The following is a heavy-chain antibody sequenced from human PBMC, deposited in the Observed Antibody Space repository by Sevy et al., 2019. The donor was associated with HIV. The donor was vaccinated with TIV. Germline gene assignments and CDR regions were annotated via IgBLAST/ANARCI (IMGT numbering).Heavy chain of an antibody. J-gene: IGHJ3*02. D-gene: IGHD3-3*01. V-gene: IGHV3-23*01. CDR1: GFTFSTHA. Sequence: GGSLRLSCAASGFTFSTHAMSWVRQAPGKGLEWVSGISGSGGSTYYADSVKGRFSISKDNYKNTLYLQMNSLRVEDTGVYYWVKGVYDFLNGRSDIFDIWGQGTMVTVSS. CDR2: ISGSGGST. CDR3: VKGVYDFLNGRSDIFDI.